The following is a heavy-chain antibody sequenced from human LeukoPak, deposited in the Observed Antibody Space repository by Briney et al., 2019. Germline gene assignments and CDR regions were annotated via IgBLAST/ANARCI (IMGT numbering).Heavy chain of an antibody. Sequence: SETLSLTCAVSGGSISSYYWSWIRQPAGKGLEWIGRIYTSGSTNYNPSLKSRVTMSVDTSKNQFSLKLSSVTAADTAVYYCARDHTRENAFDIWGQGTMVTVSS. CDR1: GGSISSYY. J-gene: IGHJ3*02. D-gene: IGHD3-3*01. CDR2: IYTSGST. V-gene: IGHV4-4*07. CDR3: ARDHTRENAFDI.